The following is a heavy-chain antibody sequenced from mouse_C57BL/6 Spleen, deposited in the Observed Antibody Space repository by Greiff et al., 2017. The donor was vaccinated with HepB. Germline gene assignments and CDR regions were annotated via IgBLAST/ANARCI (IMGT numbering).Heavy chain of an antibody. CDR2: IYPGDGDT. CDR1: GYAFSSSW. D-gene: IGHD2-1*01. J-gene: IGHJ2*01. CDR3: ARGGNYLYYFDY. Sequence: VQLQQSGPELVKPGASVKISCKASGYAFSSSWMNWVKQRPGKGLEWIGRIYPGDGDTNYNGKFKGKATLTADKSSSTAYMQLSSLTSEDSAVYCWARGGNYLYYFDYWGQGTTLTVSS. V-gene: IGHV1-82*01.